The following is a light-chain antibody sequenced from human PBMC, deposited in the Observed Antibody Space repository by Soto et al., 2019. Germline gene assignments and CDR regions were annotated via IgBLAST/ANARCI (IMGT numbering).Light chain of an antibody. CDR1: TSNIGSKT. Sequence: QTVLTQPPSASGTPGQRVTISCSGSTSNIGSKTVSWYQQLPGSAPRVLIYNINERPSGVPDRFSGFKSGTSASLAISGLQSEDEADYYCATWDDSLPAVFGGGTKVTVL. CDR3: ATWDDSLPAV. J-gene: IGLJ2*01. CDR2: NIN. V-gene: IGLV1-44*01.